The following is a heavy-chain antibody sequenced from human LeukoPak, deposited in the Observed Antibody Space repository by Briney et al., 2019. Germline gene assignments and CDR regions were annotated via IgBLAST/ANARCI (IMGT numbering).Heavy chain of an antibody. CDR2: IYHSGST. CDR3: ARDQNYYDSSGYYYP. CDR1: GYSISSGYY. J-gene: IGHJ5*02. Sequence: SETLSLTCTVSGYSISSGYYWGWIRQPPGKGLEWIGSIYHSGSTYYNPSLKSRVTISVGTSKNQFSLKLSSVTAADTAVYYCARDQNYYDSSGYYYPWGQGTLVTVSS. V-gene: IGHV4-38-2*02. D-gene: IGHD3-22*01.